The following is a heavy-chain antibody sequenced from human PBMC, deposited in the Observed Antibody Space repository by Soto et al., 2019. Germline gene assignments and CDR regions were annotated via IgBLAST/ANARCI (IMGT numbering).Heavy chain of an antibody. CDR2: ISGGNTI. CDR1: GFTFSDYY. Sequence: QVQVVESGGGLVKPGGSLRLSCAGSGFTFSDYYMSRIRQLPGKGLEWISYISGGNTIYYIDSVKGRFTLSTDSAKNSLYLQMDSLRADDTAVYYCVRGDSGLEIWGQGTMVTVSS. D-gene: IGHD5-12*01. V-gene: IGHV3-11*01. J-gene: IGHJ3*02. CDR3: VRGDSGLEI.